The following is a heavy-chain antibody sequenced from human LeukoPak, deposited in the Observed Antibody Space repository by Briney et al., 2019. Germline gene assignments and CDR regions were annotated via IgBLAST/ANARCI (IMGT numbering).Heavy chain of an antibody. D-gene: IGHD2-15*01. J-gene: IGHJ4*02. CDR3: AKGVPYCSGGSCYSVAPDY. CDR1: GFTFSSYA. Sequence: GGSLRLSCAASGFTFSSYAMHWVRQAPGKGLEWVAVISYDGSNKYYADSVKGRFTISRDNSKNTLYLQMNSLRAEDTAVYYCAKGVPYCSGGSCYSVAPDYWGQGTLVTVSS. CDR2: ISYDGSNK. V-gene: IGHV3-30*04.